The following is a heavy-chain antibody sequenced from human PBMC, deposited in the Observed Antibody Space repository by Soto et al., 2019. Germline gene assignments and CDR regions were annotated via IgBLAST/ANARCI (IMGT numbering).Heavy chain of an antibody. CDR2: IIPIFGTA. V-gene: IGHV1-69*13. Sequence: GASVKVSCKASGGTSSSYAISWVRQAPGQGLEWMGGIIPIFGTANYAQKFQGRVTITADESTSTAYMELSSLRSEDTAVYYCAGGPTDYFDYWGQGTLVTVSS. J-gene: IGHJ4*02. D-gene: IGHD3-16*01. CDR3: AGGPTDYFDY. CDR1: GGTSSSYA.